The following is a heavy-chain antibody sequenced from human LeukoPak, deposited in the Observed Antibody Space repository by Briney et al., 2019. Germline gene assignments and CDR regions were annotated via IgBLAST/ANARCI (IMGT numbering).Heavy chain of an antibody. CDR1: GSCFTSYW. Sequence: GESLQISCKGSGSCFTSYWIGWVRQMAGKGLEWMGIIYPGDCDTRYSPSFQGQVTISAHKSISTAYLQWSSLKASDTAMYYCARTPFVVVTAIRAYYYYGMDVWGQGTTVTVSS. J-gene: IGHJ6*02. V-gene: IGHV5-51*01. D-gene: IGHD2-21*02. CDR2: IYPGDCDT. CDR3: ARTPFVVVTAIRAYYYYGMDV.